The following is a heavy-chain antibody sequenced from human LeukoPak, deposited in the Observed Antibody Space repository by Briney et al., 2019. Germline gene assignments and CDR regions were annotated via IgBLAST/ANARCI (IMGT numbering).Heavy chain of an antibody. CDR1: GYTFTSYG. J-gene: IGHJ4*02. CDR3: ARDPNVAGTFDY. CDR2: ISAYNGNT. V-gene: IGHV1-18*01. Sequence: ASVKVSCKASGYTFTSYGISWVRQAPGQGREWMGWISAYNGNTNYAQKLQGRVTMTTDTSTSTAYMELRSLRSDDTAVYYCARDPNVAGTFDYWGQGTLVTVSS. D-gene: IGHD6-19*01.